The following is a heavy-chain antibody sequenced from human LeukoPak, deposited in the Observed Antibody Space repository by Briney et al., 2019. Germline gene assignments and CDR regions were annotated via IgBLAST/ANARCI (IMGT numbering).Heavy chain of an antibody. V-gene: IGHV3-48*03. D-gene: IGHD3-3*01. CDR2: ISSSGSTI. J-gene: IGHJ4*02. CDR3: ARDRRFLEWLSFDY. CDR1: GFTFSSYE. Sequence: GGSLRLSCAASGFTFSSYEMNWVRLAPGKGLEWVSYISSSGSTIYYADSVKGRFTISRDNAKNSLYLQMNSLRAEDTAVYYCARDRRFLEWLSFDYWGQGTLVTVSS.